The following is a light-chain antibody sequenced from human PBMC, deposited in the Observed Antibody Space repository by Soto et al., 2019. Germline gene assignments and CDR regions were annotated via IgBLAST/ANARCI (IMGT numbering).Light chain of an antibody. V-gene: IGKV3-15*01. CDR1: QSVGSN. CDR2: GAS. J-gene: IGKJ4*01. CDR3: QHYNNWPLT. Sequence: EIVMTQSPATLSVSPGERATLSCRASQSVGSNLAWYQQKPGQTPRLLIYGASTRATGFTGRFSGSGSGTEFTLTISSLQTEDLGIYYCQHYNNWPLTFGGGTKVEIK.